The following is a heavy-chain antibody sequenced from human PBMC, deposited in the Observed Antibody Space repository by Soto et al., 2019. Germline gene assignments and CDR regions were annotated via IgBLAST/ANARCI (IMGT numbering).Heavy chain of an antibody. CDR2: IYYSGST. CDR1: GGSISSSSYY. V-gene: IGHV4-39*01. CDR3: ARSNVLDAFDI. J-gene: IGHJ3*02. Sequence: LQLQESGPGLVKPSETLSLTCTVSGGSISSSSYYWGWIRQPPGKGLEWIGGIYYSGSTYYNPSLKSRVTISVDTSKNQFSLKLSSVTAADTAVYYCARSNVLDAFDIWGQGTMVTVSS.